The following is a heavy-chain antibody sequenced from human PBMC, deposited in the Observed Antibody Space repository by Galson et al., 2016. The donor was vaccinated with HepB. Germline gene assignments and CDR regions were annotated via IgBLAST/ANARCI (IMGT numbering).Heavy chain of an antibody. V-gene: IGHV4-4*02. D-gene: IGHD2-15*01. CDR3: ARDCSGGTCKSTGYVGYDVFDI. Sequence: SETLSLTCTVSGASISTSDWWSWVRQSPGKALEWIGEVYHDGTANYNPSPRRRTTMSVDMSKNQFSLNVISVTAADTAVYYCARDCSGGTCKSTGYVGYDVFDIWGQGTTVTVSS. CDR2: VYHDGTA. CDR1: GASISTSDW. J-gene: IGHJ3*02.